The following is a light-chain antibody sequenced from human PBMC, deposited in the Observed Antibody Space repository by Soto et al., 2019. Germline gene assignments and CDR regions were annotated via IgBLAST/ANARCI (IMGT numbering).Light chain of an antibody. V-gene: IGKV3-15*01. CDR2: EVS. Sequence: EIVVTPSAASLSVSPGEGATLSCSASQGLTTKLAWYLQKPGQAPQLLIYEVSTRVSGVPDRFSGSGSGTDFTLEISRVETDDVGIYYCMQSTQLPPTFGQGTRLEIK. J-gene: IGKJ5*01. CDR1: QGLTTK. CDR3: MQSTQLPPT.